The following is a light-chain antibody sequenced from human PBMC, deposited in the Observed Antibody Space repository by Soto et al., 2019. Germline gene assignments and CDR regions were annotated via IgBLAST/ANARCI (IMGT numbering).Light chain of an antibody. CDR3: SSYARSSTWV. V-gene: IGLV2-8*01. CDR2: EVS. Sequence: QSAPTQPPSASGSPGQSATISCTGTSSDVGGYNYVSWYQQYPGKAPKLMIYEVSKRPSGVPDRFSGSKSGNTASLTVSGLQAEDEADYYCSSYARSSTWVFGGGTKLTVL. CDR1: SSDVGGYNY. J-gene: IGLJ2*01.